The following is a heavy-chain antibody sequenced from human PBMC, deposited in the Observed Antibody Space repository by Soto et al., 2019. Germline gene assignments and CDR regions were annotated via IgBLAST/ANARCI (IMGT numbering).Heavy chain of an antibody. Sequence: WGSLRLSCVGSGFTFSSCSMSWVRQAPGKGLEWVSYISSSSGTKYYADSVKGRFTISRDNAKNSLYLQMNSLRDDDTAVYYCARDDSSGYYVAYFDYWGQGTLGTVS. D-gene: IGHD3-22*01. J-gene: IGHJ4*02. CDR1: GFTFSSCS. V-gene: IGHV3-48*02. CDR3: ARDDSSGYYVAYFDY. CDR2: ISSSSGTK.